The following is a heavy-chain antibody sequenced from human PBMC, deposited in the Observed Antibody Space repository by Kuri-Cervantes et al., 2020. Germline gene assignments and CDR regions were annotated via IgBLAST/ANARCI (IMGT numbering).Heavy chain of an antibody. J-gene: IGHJ4*02. CDR3: ARDNLNVWDYYDSSGYYYFPY. CDR1: GDTFTSYD. CDR2: MNPNSGNT. V-gene: IGHV1-8*01. D-gene: IGHD3-22*01. Sequence: ASVKVSCKASGDTFTSYDINWVRQATGQGLEWMGWMNPNSGNTGYAQKFQGRVTMTRNTSISTAYMELSSLRSEDTAVYYCARDNLNVWDYYDSSGYYYFPYWGQGTLVTVSS.